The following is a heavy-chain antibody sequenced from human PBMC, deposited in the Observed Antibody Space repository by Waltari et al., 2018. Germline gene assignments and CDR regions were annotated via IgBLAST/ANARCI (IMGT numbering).Heavy chain of an antibody. CDR3: AVMGGGIVVVPAAPGWYGMDV. CDR1: GYTFTSYA. Sequence: QVQLVQSGAEVKKPGASVKVSCKASGYTFTSYAMHWVRQAPGQRLEWMGWINAGNGNTKYSQKFQGRVTITRDTSASTAYMELSSLRSEDTAVYYCAVMGGGIVVVPAAPGWYGMDVWGQGTTVIVSS. CDR2: INAGNGNT. D-gene: IGHD2-2*01. V-gene: IGHV1-3*01. J-gene: IGHJ6*02.